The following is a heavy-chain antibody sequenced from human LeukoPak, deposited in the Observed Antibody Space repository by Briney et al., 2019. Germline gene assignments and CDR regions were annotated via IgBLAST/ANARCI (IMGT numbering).Heavy chain of an antibody. CDR1: GGTFSNYA. D-gene: IGHD3-3*01. V-gene: IGHV1-69*13. Sequence: SVKVSCKASGGTFSNYAISWVRQAPGQGLEWMGGIIPIFGTTNYAQKFQGRVTITADESTSTAYMELSSLRSEDTAVYYCATPRLYYDFWSGYPPFDYWGQGTLVTVSS. CDR2: IIPIFGTT. J-gene: IGHJ4*02. CDR3: ATPRLYYDFWSGYPPFDY.